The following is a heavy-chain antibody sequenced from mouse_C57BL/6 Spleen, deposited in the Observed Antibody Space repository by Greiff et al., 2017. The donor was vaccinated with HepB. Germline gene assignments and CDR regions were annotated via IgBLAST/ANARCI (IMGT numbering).Heavy chain of an antibody. J-gene: IGHJ2*01. Sequence: EVKLMESEGGLVQPGRSMKLSCTASGFTFSDYYMAWVRQVPEKGLEWVANINYDGSSTYYLDSLKSRFIISRDNAKNILYLQMSSLKSEDTATYYCARGYYGLFDYWGQGTTLTVSS. V-gene: IGHV5-16*01. CDR1: GFTFSDYY. CDR2: INYDGSST. CDR3: ARGYYGLFDY. D-gene: IGHD2-1*01.